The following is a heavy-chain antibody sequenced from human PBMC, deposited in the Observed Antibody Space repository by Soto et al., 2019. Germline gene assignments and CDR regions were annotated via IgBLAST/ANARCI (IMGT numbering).Heavy chain of an antibody. CDR3: ARDSWGIAARPNYYYYGMDA. Sequence: GASVKVSCKASGGTFSSYAISWVRQAPGQGLEWMGGIIPIFGTANYAQKFQGRVTITADESTSTAYMELSSLRSEDTAVYYCARDSWGIAARPNYYYYGMDAWGQGTTVTVSS. J-gene: IGHJ6*02. CDR2: IIPIFGTA. CDR1: GGTFSSYA. D-gene: IGHD6-6*01. V-gene: IGHV1-69*13.